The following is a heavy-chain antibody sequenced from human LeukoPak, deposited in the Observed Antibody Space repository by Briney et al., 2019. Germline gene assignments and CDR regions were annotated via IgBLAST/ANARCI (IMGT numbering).Heavy chain of an antibody. CDR1: GFTFSSYG. CDR2: ISGSGGNT. J-gene: IGHJ4*02. CDR3: AKGQVFQCDY. Sequence: PGGSLRLSCAASGFTFSSYGMHWVRQAPGKGLEWVSAISGSGGNTYYPNSVKGRFTISRDNSRNTLYLQMNSLRAEDTAVYYCAKGQVFQCDYWGQGTLVTVSS. D-gene: IGHD2/OR15-2a*01. V-gene: IGHV3-23*01.